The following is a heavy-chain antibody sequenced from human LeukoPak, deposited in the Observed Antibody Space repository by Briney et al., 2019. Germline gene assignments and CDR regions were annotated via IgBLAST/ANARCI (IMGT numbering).Heavy chain of an antibody. CDR2: ISSSSSYI. V-gene: IGHV3-21*01. J-gene: IGHJ4*02. CDR1: GFTFSSYS. Sequence: GRSLRLSCAASGFTFSSYSMNWVRQAPGKGLEWVSSISSSSSYIYYADSVKGRFTISRDNAKSSLYLQMNSLRAEDTAVYYCARRNPTSTFDYWGQGTLVTVSS. CDR3: ARRNPTSTFDY.